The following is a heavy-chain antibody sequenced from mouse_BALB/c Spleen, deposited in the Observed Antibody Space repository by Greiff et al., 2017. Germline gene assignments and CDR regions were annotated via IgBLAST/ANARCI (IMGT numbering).Heavy chain of an antibody. D-gene: IGHD1-1*01. J-gene: IGHJ1*01. CDR2: ISYDGSN. CDR1: GYSITSGYY. V-gene: IGHV3-6*02. CDR3: ASVTVVDWYFDV. Sequence: DVQLAESGPGLVKPSQSLSLTCSVTGYSITSGYYWNWIRQFPGNKLEWMADISYDGSNNYNPSLKNRISITRDTSKNQFFLKLNSVTTEDTATYYCASVTVVDWYFDVWGAGTTVTVSS.